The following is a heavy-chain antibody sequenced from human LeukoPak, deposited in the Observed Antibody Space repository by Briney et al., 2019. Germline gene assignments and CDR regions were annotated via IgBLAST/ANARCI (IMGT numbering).Heavy chain of an antibody. CDR2: ISSSSSYI. J-gene: IGHJ5*02. Sequence: GGSLRLSCAASGFTFSSYSMNWVRQAPGKGLEWVSSISSSSSYIFYADSVKGRFTISRDNAKNSLYLQMNSLRADDTAVYYCARESIIPGYSSKIDPWGPGTLVTVSS. V-gene: IGHV3-21*01. CDR1: GFTFSSYS. CDR3: ARESIIPGYSSKIDP. D-gene: IGHD6-13*01.